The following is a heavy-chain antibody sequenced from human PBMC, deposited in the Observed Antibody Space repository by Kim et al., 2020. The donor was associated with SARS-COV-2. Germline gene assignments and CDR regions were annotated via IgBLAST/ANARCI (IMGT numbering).Heavy chain of an antibody. CDR2: VFHSGRS. V-gene: IGHV4-39*01. CDR1: GASITSESHF. Sequence: SETLSLTCTVSGASITSESHFWGWVRQPPGKGLEWIATVFHSGRSYYNPSLKSRVSIYMDTSKNQFSLKLTTMIAADTAVYYCARLYGTSFDSWSQGALVSVSS. J-gene: IGHJ4*02. CDR3: ARLYGTSFDS. D-gene: IGHD2-8*01.